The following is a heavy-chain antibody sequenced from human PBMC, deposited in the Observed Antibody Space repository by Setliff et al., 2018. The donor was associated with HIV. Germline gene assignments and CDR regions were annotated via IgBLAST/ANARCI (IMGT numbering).Heavy chain of an antibody. V-gene: IGHV4-30-4*08. CDR2: IDYSGTT. D-gene: IGHD3-10*01. CDR3: AREGPYYYGMDV. Sequence: PSETLSLTCAVSGVSLSNTDFYWAWVRQAPGVGLEWIGSIDYSGTTHYNPSLKSRVTISNDMSNNHFSLHLTSVTAADTAIYFCAREGPYYYGMDVWGQGTTVTVSS. CDR1: GVSLSNTDFY. J-gene: IGHJ6*02.